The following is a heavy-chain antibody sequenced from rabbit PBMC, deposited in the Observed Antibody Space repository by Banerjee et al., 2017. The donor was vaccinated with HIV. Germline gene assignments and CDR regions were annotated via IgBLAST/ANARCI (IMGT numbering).Heavy chain of an antibody. Sequence: QSLEESGGGLVQPEGSLTLTCTASGFSFSSSYYMCWVRQAPGKGLELIGCINTGSGSAYYASWVISRFTISKTSSTTVTLQLNSLTAADTATYFCARHVYAMDLWGPGTLVTVS. CDR2: INTGSGSA. CDR3: ARHVYAMDL. CDR1: GFSFSSSYY. J-gene: IGHJ6*01. V-gene: IGHV1S40*01.